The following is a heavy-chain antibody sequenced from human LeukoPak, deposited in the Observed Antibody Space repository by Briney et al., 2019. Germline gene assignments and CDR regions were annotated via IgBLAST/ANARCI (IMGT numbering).Heavy chain of an antibody. V-gene: IGHV3-7*05. CDR2: INQDGSEK. J-gene: IGHJ4*02. Sequence: GGSLRLSCATSGFTFSNHWMSWVRQAPGKGLEWVANINQDGSEKYYVDSVKGRFTISRDNAKNSVYLQMNSLRAEDTAVYYCARDRRGFDSYYFDYWGQGALVTVSS. CDR3: ARDRRGFDSYYFDY. D-gene: IGHD5-12*01. CDR1: GFTFSNHW.